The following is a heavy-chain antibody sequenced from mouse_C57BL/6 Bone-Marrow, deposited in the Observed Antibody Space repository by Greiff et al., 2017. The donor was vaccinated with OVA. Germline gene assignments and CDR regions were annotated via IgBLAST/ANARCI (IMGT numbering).Heavy chain of an antibody. CDR1: GFTFSDYY. CDR2: INYDGSST. Sequence: EVQLVESEGGLVQPGSSMKLSCTASGFTFSDYYMAWVRQVPEKGLEWVANINYDGSSTYYLDSLKSRFIISRDNAKNILYLQMSSLKSEDTATYYCARAAQATQYYFDYWGQGTTLTVSS. CDR3: ARAAQATQYYFDY. J-gene: IGHJ2*01. V-gene: IGHV5-16*01. D-gene: IGHD3-2*02.